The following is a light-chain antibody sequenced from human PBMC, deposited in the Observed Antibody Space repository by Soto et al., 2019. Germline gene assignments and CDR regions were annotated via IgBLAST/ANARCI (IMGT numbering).Light chain of an antibody. CDR3: CAFTSAGTWV. J-gene: IGLJ3*02. CDR2: EDT. V-gene: IGLV2-23*01. CDR1: SSDVGSHPL. Sequence: QSALTQPASVSGSPGQSITISCAGTSSDVGSHPLVSWYQQHPGKAPKLMISEDTKRPPGVSSRFSGSKSGNMASLTISGLQAEDEGDYYCCAFTSAGTWVFGGGTKLTVL.